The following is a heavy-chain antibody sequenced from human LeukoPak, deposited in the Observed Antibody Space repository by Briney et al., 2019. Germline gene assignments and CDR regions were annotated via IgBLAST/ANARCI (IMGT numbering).Heavy chain of an antibody. D-gene: IGHD2-2*01. Sequence: ASVKVSCKASGYTFTSYYMHWVRQAPGQGLEWMGIINPSGGSTSYAQKFQGRVTMTRDTSTSTVYMELSSLRSEDTAVYYCARESIVVVPAATYYYYGMDVWGQGTTVTVSS. V-gene: IGHV1-46*01. CDR3: ARESIVVVPAATYYYYGMDV. CDR1: GYTFTSYY. CDR2: INPSGGST. J-gene: IGHJ6*02.